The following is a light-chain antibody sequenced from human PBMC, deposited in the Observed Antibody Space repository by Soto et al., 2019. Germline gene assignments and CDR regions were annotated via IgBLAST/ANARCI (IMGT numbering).Light chain of an antibody. Sequence: SALTQPPSASGSPGQSVTISCSGTSSDIGAYNYVSWYQQHPGKAPKLLISEVTKRPSGVPDRFSGSKSGNTASLTVSGLQGDDEADYYCSSYGGNYNYVIFGGGTKLTVL. CDR3: SSYGGNYNYVI. CDR1: SSDIGAYNY. V-gene: IGLV2-8*01. CDR2: EVT. J-gene: IGLJ2*01.